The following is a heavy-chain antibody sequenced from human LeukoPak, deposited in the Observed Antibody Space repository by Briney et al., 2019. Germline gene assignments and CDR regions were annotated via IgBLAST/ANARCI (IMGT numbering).Heavy chain of an antibody. CDR1: GGSFSGYY. CDR2: INHSGST. Sequence: PSETLSLTCAVYGGSFSGYYWSWIRQPPGKGLEWIGEINHSGSTNYNPSLKSRVTISVDTSKNQFSLKLSSVTAAVTAVYYCARGPAMIVVDRAFDIWGQGTMVTVSS. V-gene: IGHV4-34*01. CDR3: ARGPAMIVVDRAFDI. J-gene: IGHJ3*02. D-gene: IGHD3-22*01.